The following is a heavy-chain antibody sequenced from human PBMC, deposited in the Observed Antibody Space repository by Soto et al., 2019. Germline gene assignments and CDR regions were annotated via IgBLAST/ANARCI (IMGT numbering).Heavy chain of an antibody. CDR1: GFPVSDYY. Sequence: GGSLRLSCATSGFPVSDYYMSWIRQAPGKGLEWLSHISPKSTYTNYADSVKGRFTISRDNTKSSLFLQMNSLGVEDTAVYYCARGGGGGLFEHWGQGVVVTV. CDR3: ARGGGGGLFEH. CDR2: ISPKSTYT. V-gene: IGHV3-11*06. J-gene: IGHJ4*02. D-gene: IGHD2-21*01.